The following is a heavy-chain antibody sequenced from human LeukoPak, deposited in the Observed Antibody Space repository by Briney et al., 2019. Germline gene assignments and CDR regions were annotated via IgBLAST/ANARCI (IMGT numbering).Heavy chain of an antibody. J-gene: IGHJ4*02. V-gene: IGHV1-2*02. CDR1: GYTFTSYD. CDR2: INPNSGGT. CDR3: ARVRSGYSSSWYSDY. D-gene: IGHD6-13*01. Sequence: GASVKVSCKASGYTFTSYDINWVRQATGQGLEWMGWINPNSGGTNYAQKFQGRVTMTRDTSISTAYMELSRLRSDDTAVYYCARVRSGYSSSWYSDYWGQGTLVTVSS.